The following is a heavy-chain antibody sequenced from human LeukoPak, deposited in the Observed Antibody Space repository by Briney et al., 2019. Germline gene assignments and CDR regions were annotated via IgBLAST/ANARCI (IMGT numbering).Heavy chain of an antibody. CDR1: GGSFSGYY. Sequence: SETLSLTCAVYGGSFSGYYWSWIRQPPGKGLEWIGEINHSGSTNYNPSLKSRVTISVDTSKNQFSLKLSSVTAADTALYYCESTDTEYYFDYWGQGTLVTVSS. CDR2: INHSGST. D-gene: IGHD5-18*01. V-gene: IGHV4-34*01. J-gene: IGHJ4*02. CDR3: ESTDTEYYFDY.